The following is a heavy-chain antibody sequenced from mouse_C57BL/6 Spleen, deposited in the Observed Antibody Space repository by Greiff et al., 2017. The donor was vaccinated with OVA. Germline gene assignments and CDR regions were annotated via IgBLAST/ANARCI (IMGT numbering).Heavy chain of an antibody. CDR1: GYTFTSYW. CDR2: INPSNGGT. Sequence: QVQLQQSGTELVKPGASVKLSCKASGYTFTSYWMHWVKQRPGQGLEWIGNINPSNGGTNYNEKFKSKATLTVDKSSSTAYMQLSSLTSEDSAVYYCARSYYGSSYAYAMDYWGQGTSVTVSS. J-gene: IGHJ4*01. V-gene: IGHV1-53*01. CDR3: ARSYYGSSYAYAMDY. D-gene: IGHD1-1*01.